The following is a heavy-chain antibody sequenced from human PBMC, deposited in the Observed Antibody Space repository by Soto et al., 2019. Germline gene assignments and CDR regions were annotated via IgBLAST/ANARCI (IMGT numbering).Heavy chain of an antibody. CDR1: GFTLNRFS. J-gene: IGHJ4*02. V-gene: IGHV3-30-3*01. CDR3: ARVGPADSSGYHPIPY. Sequence: QVQLVESGGGVVQPGRSLRLSCAASGFTLNRFSIHWVRQTPGKGLEWVAVISYDGTNQYYADSVKGRFTISRYISNNTLFLQMNSLRAEDTALYYCARVGPADSSGYHPIPYWGQGTLVTVSS. CDR2: ISYDGTNQ. D-gene: IGHD3-22*01.